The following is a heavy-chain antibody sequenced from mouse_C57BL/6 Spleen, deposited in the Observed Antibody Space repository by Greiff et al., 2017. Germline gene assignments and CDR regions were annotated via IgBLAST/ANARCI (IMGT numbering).Heavy chain of an antibody. CDR3: ARSNYYGGGFDY. V-gene: IGHV1-80*01. J-gene: IGHJ2*01. D-gene: IGHD1-1*01. CDR2: IYPGDGDT. Sequence: VNVVESGAELVKPGASVKISCKASGYAFSSYWMNWVKQRPGKGLEWIGQIYPGDGDTNYNGKFKGKATLTADKSSSTAYMQLSSLTSEDSAVYFCARSNYYGGGFDYWGQGTTLTVSS. CDR1: GYAFSSYW.